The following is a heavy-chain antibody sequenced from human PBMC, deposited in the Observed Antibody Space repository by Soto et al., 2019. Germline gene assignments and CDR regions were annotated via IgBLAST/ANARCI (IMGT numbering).Heavy chain of an antibody. CDR3: ARDFFDFWSGHRGQYFDY. J-gene: IGHJ4*02. Sequence: PSETLPLTCSVSASPLCRDEYSWAWYRQHPGKGLDCIGYINNCNNTSYNSSIKSRVTMSVDTSRNQLSLRLASVTAAAPAVYYCARDFFDFWSGHRGQYFDYWGQGTLVTVS. V-gene: IGHV4-61*08. CDR1: ASPLCRDEYS. CDR2: INNCNNT. D-gene: IGHD3-3*01.